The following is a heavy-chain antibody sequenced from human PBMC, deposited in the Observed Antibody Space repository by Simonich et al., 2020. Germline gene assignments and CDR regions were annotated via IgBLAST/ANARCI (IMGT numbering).Heavy chain of an antibody. Sequence: EVQLVESGGGLVQPGGSLRLSCAASGFTFSSYWMSWVRQSPGKGLEWVANIKQDGSEKYYVESVKGRFTLSRDNAKNSRYLQMNSLRAEDTAVYYCARDGLGTAYYYYMDVWGKGTTVTVSS. J-gene: IGHJ6*03. CDR2: IKQDGSEK. CDR1: GFTFSSYW. CDR3: ARDGLGTAYYYYMDV. V-gene: IGHV3-7*01. D-gene: IGHD7-27*01.